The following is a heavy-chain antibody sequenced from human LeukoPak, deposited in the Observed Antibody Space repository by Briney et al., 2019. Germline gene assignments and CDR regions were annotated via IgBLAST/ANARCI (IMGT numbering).Heavy chain of an antibody. Sequence: GESLRLSCEASGFSFSNYGMHWVRQAPGKGLEWVAFIRHDGSDQRYAESVRGRFIISRDNSKNTLYLQMNSLRPEDAGVFYCAKGQCSNTRCYGSPGYWGQGTLVTVS. CDR1: GFSFSNYG. V-gene: IGHV3-30*02. CDR2: IRHDGSDQ. CDR3: AKGQCSNTRCYGSPGY. J-gene: IGHJ4*02. D-gene: IGHD2-2*01.